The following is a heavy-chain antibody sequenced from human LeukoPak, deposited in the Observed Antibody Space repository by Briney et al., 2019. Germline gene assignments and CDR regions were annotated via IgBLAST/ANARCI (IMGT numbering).Heavy chain of an antibody. D-gene: IGHD6-19*01. CDR2: ISSSSSTI. CDR3: ARGDSSGWYGLDY. V-gene: IGHV3-48*02. CDR1: GFTFSSYS. Sequence: PGGSLRLSCAASGFTFSSYSMNWVRQAPGKGLEWVSHISSSSSTIYYADSVKGRFTISRDNAKNSLYLRMNSLRDEDTAVYYCARGDSSGWYGLDYWGQGTLVTVSS. J-gene: IGHJ4*02.